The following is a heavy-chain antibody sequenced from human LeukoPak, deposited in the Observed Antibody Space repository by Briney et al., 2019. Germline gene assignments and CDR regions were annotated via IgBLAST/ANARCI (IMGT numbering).Heavy chain of an antibody. CDR3: ARLHYDFWSGYPYYFDY. V-gene: IGHV4-59*08. Sequence: SSETLSLTCTVSGGSISSYYWSWIRQPPGKGLEWIGYIYYSGSTNYNPSLKSRVTISVDTSKNQFSLKLSSVTAADTAVYYCARLHYDFWSGYPYYFDYWGQGTLVTVSS. J-gene: IGHJ4*02. CDR2: IYYSGST. CDR1: GGSISSYY. D-gene: IGHD3-3*01.